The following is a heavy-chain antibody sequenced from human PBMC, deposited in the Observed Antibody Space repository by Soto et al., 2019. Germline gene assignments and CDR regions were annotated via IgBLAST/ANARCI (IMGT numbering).Heavy chain of an antibody. CDR2: IIHIFGTA. V-gene: IGHV1-69*13. J-gene: IGHJ6*02. CDR3: ARDTFWSGYYTPGYYYGMDV. Sequence: SVKVSCKASGGTFSSYAISWVRQAPGQGLEWMGGIIHIFGTANYAQKFQGRVTITADESTSTAYMELSSLRSEDTAVYYCARDTFWSGYYTPGYYYGMDVWGQGTTVTVSS. CDR1: GGTFSSYA. D-gene: IGHD3-3*01.